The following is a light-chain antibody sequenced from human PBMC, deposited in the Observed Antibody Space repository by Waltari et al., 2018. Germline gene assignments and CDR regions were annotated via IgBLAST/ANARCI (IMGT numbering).Light chain of an antibody. CDR1: SSNIGNNY. Sequence: QPVLTQPPSVSAAPGQKVTISCSGSSSNIGNNYVSWYQQLPGTAPKPLIYDNNKRPSGIPDRFSGPKSGTSATLGITGLQTGDEADYYCGTWDSSLSVGVFGTGTRVTVL. J-gene: IGLJ1*01. V-gene: IGLV1-51*01. CDR2: DNN. CDR3: GTWDSSLSVGV.